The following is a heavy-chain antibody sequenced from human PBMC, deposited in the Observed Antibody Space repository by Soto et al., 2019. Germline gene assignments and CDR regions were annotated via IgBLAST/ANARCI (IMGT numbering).Heavy chain of an antibody. CDR2: ISYGGST. V-gene: IGHV4-31*03. CDR1: GGSINSGGYC. D-gene: IGHD5-18*01. CDR3: SRGILV. J-gene: IGHJ4*02. Sequence: QVQLQESGPGLVKPSQTLSLTCTVSGGSINSGGYCWSWIRQHPGKGLDWIGCISYGGSTSYNPSLKGRVTTSVDTPKNQCSLKLTSVSAADTAVYSCSRGILVWGQGALITVSS.